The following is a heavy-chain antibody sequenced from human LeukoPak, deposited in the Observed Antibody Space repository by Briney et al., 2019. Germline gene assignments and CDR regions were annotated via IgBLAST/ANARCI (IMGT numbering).Heavy chain of an antibody. D-gene: IGHD6-6*01. V-gene: IGHV3-15*01. J-gene: IGHJ5*02. CDR1: GFTFSNAW. CDR2: IKSKTDGGTT. Sequence: GGSLRLSCAASGFTFSNAWMSWVRQAPGKGLEWVGRIKSKTDGGTTDYAAPVKGRFTISRDDSKNTLYLQMNSLKTEDTAVYYCARDVFEYSSSRWFDPWGQGTLVTVSS. CDR3: ARDVFEYSSSRWFDP.